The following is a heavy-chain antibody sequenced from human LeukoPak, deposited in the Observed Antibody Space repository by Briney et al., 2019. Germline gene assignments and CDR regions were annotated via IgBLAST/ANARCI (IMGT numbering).Heavy chain of an antibody. J-gene: IGHJ5*02. CDR3: ARVVAYYDSSGYYPSWFDP. D-gene: IGHD3-22*01. Sequence: GGSLRLSCAASGFTFSDYYMSWIRQAPGKGLEWVSYISSGSTIYYADSVKGRFTISRDNAKNSLYLQMNSLRAEDTAVYYCARVVAYYDSSGYYPSWFDPWGQGTLVTVSS. V-gene: IGHV3-11*01. CDR1: GFTFSDYY. CDR2: ISSGSTI.